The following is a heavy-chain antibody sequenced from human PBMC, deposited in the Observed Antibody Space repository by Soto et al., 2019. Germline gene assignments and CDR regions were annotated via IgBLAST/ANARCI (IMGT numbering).Heavy chain of an antibody. CDR2: ISYDGSNK. Sequence: QVQLVESGGGVVQPGRSLRLSCAASGFTFSSYGMHWVRQAPGKGLEWVAVISYDGSNKYYADSVKGRFTISRDNSKNRLFLQRNTRRAGDTAVYYGAKGGGGVLGYYYGMDVWGQGTTVTVSS. D-gene: IGHD3-16*01. CDR1: GFTFSSYG. V-gene: IGHV3-30*18. CDR3: AKGGGGVLGYYYGMDV. J-gene: IGHJ6*02.